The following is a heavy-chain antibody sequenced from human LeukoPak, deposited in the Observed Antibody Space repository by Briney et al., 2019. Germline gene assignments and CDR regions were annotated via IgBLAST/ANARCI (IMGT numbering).Heavy chain of an antibody. CDR1: GFTFSSYI. D-gene: IGHD2-15*01. V-gene: IGHV3-21*01. CDR3: ARDGSGYCSGGSCYSAEYFQH. J-gene: IGHJ1*01. Sequence: GGSLRLSCAASGFTFSSYIMNWVRQSPGKGLEGFSSISISTSYIYYADSVRGRFTISRDNAKNSLYLQMNSLRAEDTAVYYCARDGSGYCSGGSCYSAEYFQHWGQGTLVTVSS. CDR2: ISISTSYI.